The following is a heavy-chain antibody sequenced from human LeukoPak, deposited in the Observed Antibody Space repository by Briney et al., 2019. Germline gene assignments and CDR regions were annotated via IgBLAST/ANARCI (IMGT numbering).Heavy chain of an antibody. CDR1: GGSISSSSYY. CDR2: IYYSGST. J-gene: IGHJ4*02. D-gene: IGHD2-21*02. CDR3: ARDSPRAEVVVVTPYFDY. Sequence: SETLSLTCTVSGGSISSSSYYWGWIRQPPGKGLEWIGSIYYSGSTYYNPSLKSRVTISVDTSKNQFSLKLSSVTAADTAVYYCARDSPRAEVVVVTPYFDYWGQGTLVTVSS. V-gene: IGHV4-39*07.